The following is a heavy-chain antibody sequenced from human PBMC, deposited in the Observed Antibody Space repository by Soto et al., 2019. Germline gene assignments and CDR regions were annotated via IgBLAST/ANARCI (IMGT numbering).Heavy chain of an antibody. CDR3: AREEYSSSAFDY. V-gene: IGHV3-30-3*01. D-gene: IGHD6-6*01. Sequence: QVQLVESGGGVVQPGRSLRLSCAASGFTFSSYAMHWVRQAPGKGLEWVAVISYDGSNKYYADSVKGRFTISRDNSKNTLYLQMNSLRAEDTAVNYCAREEYSSSAFDYWGQGTLVTVSS. J-gene: IGHJ4*02. CDR2: ISYDGSNK. CDR1: GFTFSSYA.